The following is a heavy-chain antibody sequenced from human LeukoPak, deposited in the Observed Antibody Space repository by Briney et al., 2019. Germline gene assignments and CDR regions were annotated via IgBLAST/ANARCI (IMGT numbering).Heavy chain of an antibody. J-gene: IGHJ4*02. V-gene: IGHV3-21*01. Sequence: PGGSLRLSCAASGFTFSTYSMNWVRQAPGKGLEWVSSISSTSSYIYYADSVKGRFTISRDNAQKSLYLQMNSLGAEDTAVYYCARVGYSSGWYFDYWGQGTLVTVSS. D-gene: IGHD6-19*01. CDR1: GFTFSTYS. CDR3: ARVGYSSGWYFDY. CDR2: ISSTSSYI.